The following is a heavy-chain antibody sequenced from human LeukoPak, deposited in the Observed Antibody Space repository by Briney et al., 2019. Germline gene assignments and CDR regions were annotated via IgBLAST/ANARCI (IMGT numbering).Heavy chain of an antibody. D-gene: IGHD3-3*01. J-gene: IGHJ6*02. CDR3: ASVSVEWFRDYYYGMDV. CDR2: ISSSSSYI. CDR1: GFTFSSYS. Sequence: GGSLRLSCAASGFTFSSYSMNWVRQAPGKGLEWVSSISSSSSYIYYADSVKGRFTISRDNAKNSLYLQMNSLRAEDTAVYYCASVSVEWFRDYYYGMDVWGQGTTVTVSS. V-gene: IGHV3-21*01.